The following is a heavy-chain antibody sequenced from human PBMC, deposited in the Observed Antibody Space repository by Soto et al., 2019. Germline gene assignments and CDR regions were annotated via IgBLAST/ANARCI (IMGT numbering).Heavy chain of an antibody. D-gene: IGHD3-10*01. CDR3: ARSYGSGSYFSDAFDI. CDR1: GFTMETYW. CDR2: INQDGSED. Sequence: EVQLVESGGGFVQPGGSLRLSCAASGFTMETYWMSWVRQAPGKGLEWVANINQDGSEDYYVDSVRGRFTISRDNGQNSLSLQMNGLRADDTAVYPCARSYGSGSYFSDAFDIWGHGTMVAVSS. V-gene: IGHV3-7*01. J-gene: IGHJ3*02.